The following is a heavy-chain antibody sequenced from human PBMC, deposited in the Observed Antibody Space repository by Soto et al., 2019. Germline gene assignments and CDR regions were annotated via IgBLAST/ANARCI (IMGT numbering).Heavy chain of an antibody. CDR1: GGTFSSYA. CDR2: IIPIFGTA. CDR3: ARDLGSGGSCYLAGNWFDP. J-gene: IGHJ5*02. Sequence: QVQLVQSGAEVKKPGSSVKVSCKASGGTFSSYAISWVRQAPGQGLEWMGGIIPIFGTANYAQKFQGRVTITADESTSTAYMELSSLRSEDTAVYYCARDLGSGGSCYLAGNWFDPWGQGTLVTVSS. V-gene: IGHV1-69*01. D-gene: IGHD2-15*01.